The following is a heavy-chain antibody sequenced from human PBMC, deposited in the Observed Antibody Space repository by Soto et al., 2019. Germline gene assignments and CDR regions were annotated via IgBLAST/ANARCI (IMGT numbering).Heavy chain of an antibody. CDR2: ISSSSSTI. D-gene: IGHD3-22*01. Sequence: GGSLRLSCAASGFTFSSYSMNWVRQAPGKGLEWVSYISSSSSTIYYADSVKGRFTISRDNAKNSLYLQMNSLRDEDTAVYYCAGMTYYYDSSGYYYFDYCGQGTLVTVSS. CDR3: AGMTYYYDSSGYYYFDY. J-gene: IGHJ4*02. V-gene: IGHV3-48*02. CDR1: GFTFSSYS.